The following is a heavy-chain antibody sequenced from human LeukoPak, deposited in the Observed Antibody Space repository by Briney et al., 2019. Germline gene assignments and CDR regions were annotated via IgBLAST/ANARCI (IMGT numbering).Heavy chain of an antibody. D-gene: IGHD4-17*01. V-gene: IGHV4-34*01. CDR3: TRMTTGHDY. J-gene: IGHJ4*02. CDR1: GVSFDDYY. Sequence: SETLSLTCAVSGVSFDDYYWSWVRQTPGKGLEWLGEINHSGYTNDSPSLKSRVTLSIDTSRQQFSLNLRSVTVADAGIYYCTRMTTGHDYWGQGTLVAVSS. CDR2: INHSGYT.